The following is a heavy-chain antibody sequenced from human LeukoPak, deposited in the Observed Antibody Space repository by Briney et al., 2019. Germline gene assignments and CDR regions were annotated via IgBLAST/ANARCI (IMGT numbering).Heavy chain of an antibody. CDR2: ISAYNGNT. J-gene: IGHJ3*02. CDR1: GYTFTSYG. CDR3: ARDLSDWQRPRPPNDAFDI. V-gene: IGHV1-18*01. Sequence: ASVKVSCKASGYTFTSYGISWVRQAPGQGLEWMGWISAYNGNTNYAQKLQGRVTMTTDTSTSTAYMELRSLRSDDTAVYYCARDLSDWQRPRPPNDAFDIWGQGTMVTVSS. D-gene: IGHD3-9*01.